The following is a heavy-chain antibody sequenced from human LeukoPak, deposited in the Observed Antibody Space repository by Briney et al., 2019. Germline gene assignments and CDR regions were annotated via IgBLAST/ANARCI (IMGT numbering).Heavy chain of an antibody. CDR2: INHSGST. D-gene: IGHD4-17*01. V-gene: IGHV4-34*01. J-gene: IGHJ6*02. Sequence: SETLSLTCAVYGGSFSGYYWSWIRQPPGKGLEWIGEINHSGSTNYNPSLKSRVTLSVDTSKNQFSLKLSSVTAADTAVYYCARGRARSGAVTTKVYYYYGMDVWGQGTTVTVSS. CDR3: ARGRARSGAVTTKVYYYYGMDV. CDR1: GGSFSGYY.